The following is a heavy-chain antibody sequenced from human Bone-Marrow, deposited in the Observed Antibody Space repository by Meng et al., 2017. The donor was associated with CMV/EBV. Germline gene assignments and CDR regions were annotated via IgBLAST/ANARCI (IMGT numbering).Heavy chain of an antibody. Sequence: ASVKVSCKASGYTLTSYGISWVRQAPGQGLEWMGWISAFNGDTKYAQNLQGRVTMTTDTSTSTAYMELRSLRSDDTALYYCARGGGVIAPDYWGQGTLVTVSS. CDR2: ISAFNGDT. J-gene: IGHJ4*02. CDR1: GYTLTSYG. D-gene: IGHD2-21*01. CDR3: ARGGGVIAPDY. V-gene: IGHV1-18*01.